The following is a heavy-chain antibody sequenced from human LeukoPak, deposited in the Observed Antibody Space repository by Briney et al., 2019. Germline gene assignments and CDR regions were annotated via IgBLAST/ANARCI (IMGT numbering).Heavy chain of an antibody. CDR2: FYFSGST. J-gene: IGHJ4*02. Sequence: SEALSLTCTVSGGSIISYYWSWVRQPAGKGLEWIGRFYFSGSTNYNPSLKSRVTISGDKSTNQLSLKLSSVTAADTAVYYCARDMYYYDSSGAYKYFEYWGQGILVTVSS. CDR3: ARDMYYYDSSGAYKYFEY. CDR1: GGSIISYY. D-gene: IGHD3-22*01. V-gene: IGHV4-4*07.